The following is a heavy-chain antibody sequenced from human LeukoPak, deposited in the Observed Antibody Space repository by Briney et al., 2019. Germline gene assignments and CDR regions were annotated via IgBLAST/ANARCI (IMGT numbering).Heavy chain of an antibody. CDR1: GFTFTNYA. D-gene: IGHD3-3*01. Sequence: PWGSLCLSCAASGFTFTNYAMNWARQAPGKGLEWVSTISGSGGNTYYADSVKGRFTISRDNSKNTMYLQMNSVRTEDTAVYYCAKGAITIVGVENFDYWGQGTLVTVSS. CDR3: AKGAITIVGVENFDY. V-gene: IGHV3-23*01. J-gene: IGHJ4*02. CDR2: ISGSGGNT.